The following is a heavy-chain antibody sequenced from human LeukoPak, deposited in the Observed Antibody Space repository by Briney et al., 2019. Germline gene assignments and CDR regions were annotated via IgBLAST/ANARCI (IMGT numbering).Heavy chain of an antibody. J-gene: IGHJ4*02. CDR1: GFTFSSYW. CDR2: INSDGSST. Sequence: GGSLRLSCAASGFTFSSYWMHWVRQAPGKGLVWVSRINSDGSSTSYADSVKGRFTISRDNAKNTLYLQMNSLRAEDTAVYYCARVVGATIFDYWGQGTLVTVSS. D-gene: IGHD1-26*01. CDR3: ARVVGATIFDY. V-gene: IGHV3-74*01.